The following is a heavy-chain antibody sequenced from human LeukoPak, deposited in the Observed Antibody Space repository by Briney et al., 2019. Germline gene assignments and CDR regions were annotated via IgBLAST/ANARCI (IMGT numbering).Heavy chain of an antibody. CDR3: ARVESGSCSNTRCRNIDY. V-gene: IGHV3-74*01. Sequence: GGSLRLSCAGSGFTFSKYWLHWVRQAPGKGLVWVSRINTGGSDTSYADSVKGRFTISRDNAKNTLYLQMSSLRAEDTAVYYCARVESGSCSNTRCRNIDYWGQGTLVTVSS. CDR1: GFTFSKYW. J-gene: IGHJ4*02. CDR2: INTGGSDT. D-gene: IGHD2-2*01.